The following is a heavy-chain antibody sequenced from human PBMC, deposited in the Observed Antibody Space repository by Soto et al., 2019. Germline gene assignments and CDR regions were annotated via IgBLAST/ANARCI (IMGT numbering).Heavy chain of an antibody. Sequence: SKTPSLTCTVSGGSISRYYWSWIRQPPGKGLEWIGYIYYSGSTNYNPSLKSRVTISVDTSKNQVSLKLSSLTAADTAVYYCARHHDSWGQGTLVTVSS. V-gene: IGHV4-59*08. CDR3: ARHHDS. J-gene: IGHJ4*02. CDR1: GGSISRYY. CDR2: IYYSGST.